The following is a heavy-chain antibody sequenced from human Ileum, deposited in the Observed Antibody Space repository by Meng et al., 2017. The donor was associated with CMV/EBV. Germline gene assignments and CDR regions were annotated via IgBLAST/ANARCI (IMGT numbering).Heavy chain of an antibody. CDR3: ARGRAFDP. Sequence: SVKVSCKPSGYTFPGYYIHWVRQAPGQGPEWMGCINPTTGDTTYTERFQGRVSMTRDTSISTAYMELSSLRSDDTAVYYCARGRAFDPWGQGTLVTVSS. J-gene: IGHJ5*02. CDR2: INPTTGDT. V-gene: IGHV1-2*02. CDR1: GYTFPGYY.